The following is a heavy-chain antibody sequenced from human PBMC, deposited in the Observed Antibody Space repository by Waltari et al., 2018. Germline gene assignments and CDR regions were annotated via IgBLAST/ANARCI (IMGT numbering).Heavy chain of an antibody. Sequence: QVQLQQWGAGLLKPSETLSLTCAVHGWSFSAYYLSWIRQPPGKGLEWIGEINHSGSTNYNPSLKSRVTISVDTSKNQFTLKLSSVTAADTAVYYCVGKRGGSRDYWGQGTLVTVSS. D-gene: IGHD3-16*01. CDR2: INHSGST. CDR3: VGKRGGSRDY. V-gene: IGHV4-34*01. J-gene: IGHJ4*02. CDR1: GWSFSAYY.